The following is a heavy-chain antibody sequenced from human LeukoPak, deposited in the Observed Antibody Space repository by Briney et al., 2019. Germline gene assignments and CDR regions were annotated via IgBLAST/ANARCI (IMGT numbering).Heavy chain of an antibody. CDR2: IYYSGIT. CDR3: AREQNWAYDNWFDP. D-gene: IGHD7-27*01. V-gene: IGHV4-61*01. CDR1: GGSLSSGSYY. Sequence: PSETLFLTCTVSGGSLSSGSYYWSWIRQPRGKGLEWIGYIYYSGITNYNPSLKSRDTISVDTSKNQFSLKLSSVTAADTAVYYCAREQNWAYDNWFDPWGQGTLVTVSS. J-gene: IGHJ5*02.